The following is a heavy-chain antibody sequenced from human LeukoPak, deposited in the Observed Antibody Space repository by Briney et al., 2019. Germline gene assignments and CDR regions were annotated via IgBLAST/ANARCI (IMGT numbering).Heavy chain of an antibody. CDR1: GFSISSGGYS. CDR2: IYHSGST. D-gene: IGHD3-22*01. V-gene: IGHV4-30-2*01. Sequence: PSETLSLTCAVSGFSISSGGYSWGWLRQPPGKGLEWIGYIYHSGSTYYNPSLKSRVTISVDSSKNPFSLKLSSVTAADTAVYYCAREAQQYYDSSGYLWGRGTLVTVSS. CDR3: AREAQQYYDSSGYL. J-gene: IGHJ2*01.